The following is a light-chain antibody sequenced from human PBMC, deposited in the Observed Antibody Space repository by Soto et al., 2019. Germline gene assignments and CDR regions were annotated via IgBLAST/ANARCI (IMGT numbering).Light chain of an antibody. Sequence: QSALTQPASVSGPPEQSITSSCTGSSSDVGRGELVSWYLQYPGKAPKVINFEGTKRPSGVSDRFSGPKSGNTASLTISGLQTEAEADYYCCSYAGSRTYVFGPGTKVTVL. CDR1: SSDVGRGEL. CDR3: CSYAGSRTYV. V-gene: IGLV2-23*01. J-gene: IGLJ1*01. CDR2: EGT.